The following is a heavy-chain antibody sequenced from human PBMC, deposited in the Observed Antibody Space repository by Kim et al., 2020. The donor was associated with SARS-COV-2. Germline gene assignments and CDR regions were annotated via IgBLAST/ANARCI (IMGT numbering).Heavy chain of an antibody. CDR2: IYYSGST. CDR1: GGSISSSSYY. D-gene: IGHD3-10*01. Sequence: SETLSLTCTVSGGSISSSSYYWGWIRQPPGKGLEWIGSIYYSGSTYYNPSLKSRVTISVDTSKNQFSLKLSSVTAADTAVYYCAREESVLWFGELFWAFDIWGQGTMVTVSS. J-gene: IGHJ3*02. V-gene: IGHV4-39*07. CDR3: AREESVLWFGELFWAFDI.